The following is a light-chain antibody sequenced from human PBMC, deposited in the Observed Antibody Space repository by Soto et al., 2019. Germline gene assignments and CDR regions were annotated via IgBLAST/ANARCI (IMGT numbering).Light chain of an antibody. V-gene: IGKV3-20*01. J-gene: IGKJ4*01. Sequence: EIVLAQSPGTLSLSPGQRATLSCRASQSVSRDYVAWYQHKPGQAPRLLIYAASSRPSGIPDRFGGSGSGTDFTLSISRLEPEDFALYYCQQYGNSPLTFSGGTRVEFK. CDR2: AAS. CDR3: QQYGNSPLT. CDR1: QSVSRDY.